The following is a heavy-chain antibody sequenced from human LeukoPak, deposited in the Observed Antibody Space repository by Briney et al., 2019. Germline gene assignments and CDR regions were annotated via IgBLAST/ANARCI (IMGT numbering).Heavy chain of an antibody. Sequence: PSETLSLTCTVSGGSISSSSYYWGWIRQPPGKGLEWIGSIYYSGSTYYNPSLKSRVTISVDTSKNQFSLKLSSVTAADTAVYYCARERVVTRPYYYYYMDVWGKGTTVTISS. CDR3: ARERVVTRPYYYYYMDV. CDR2: IYYSGST. V-gene: IGHV4-39*07. CDR1: GGSISSSSYY. D-gene: IGHD4-23*01. J-gene: IGHJ6*03.